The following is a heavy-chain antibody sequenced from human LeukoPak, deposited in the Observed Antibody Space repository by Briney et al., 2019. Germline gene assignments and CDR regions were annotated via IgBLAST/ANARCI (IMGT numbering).Heavy chain of an antibody. D-gene: IGHD3-22*01. CDR3: ARDRYYYDSSGYELYYFDY. CDR1: GYTFTGYY. J-gene: IGHJ4*02. CDR2: INPNSGGT. Sequence: ASGKVSCKASGYTFTGYYMHWVRQAPGQGLEWMGWINPNSGGTNYAQKFQGRVTMTRDTSISTAYMELSSLRSEDTAVYYCARDRYYYDSSGYELYYFDYWGQGTLVTVSS. V-gene: IGHV1-2*02.